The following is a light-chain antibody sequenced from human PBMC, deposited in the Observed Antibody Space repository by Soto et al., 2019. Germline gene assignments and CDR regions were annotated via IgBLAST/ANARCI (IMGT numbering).Light chain of an antibody. Sequence: DIQMTQSPSTLSASVGDRVTITCRASQNINNWLAWYQHKPGKAPKILIYDASTLESGVPSRFSGSGSGTEFPLTLSRLQPDDFATYYCQQYNLAFGQGTKVEIK. CDR1: QNINNW. J-gene: IGKJ1*01. V-gene: IGKV1-5*01. CDR3: QQYNLA. CDR2: DAS.